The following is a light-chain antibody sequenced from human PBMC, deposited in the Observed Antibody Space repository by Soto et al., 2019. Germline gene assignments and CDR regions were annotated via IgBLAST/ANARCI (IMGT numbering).Light chain of an antibody. V-gene: IGLV2-14*03. CDR3: SSYTPLNPVVL. CDR2: DVT. J-gene: IGLJ3*02. Sequence: QSALTQPASVSGSPGQSITFSCPGTTSDIGAYNYVSWYQHHPGKAPKLLIYDVTARPSGVSDRFSGSKSGTTASLTISGLQAEDEADYFCSSYTPLNPVVLFGGGTKLTVL. CDR1: TSDIGAYNY.